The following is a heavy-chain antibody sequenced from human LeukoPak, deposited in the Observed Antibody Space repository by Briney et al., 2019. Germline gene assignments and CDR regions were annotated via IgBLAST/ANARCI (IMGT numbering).Heavy chain of an antibody. Sequence: SETLSLTCTVSGGSISSSSDHWGWIRQPPGKGLEWIGSIYYSGSTHYNPSLKSRVTISVDTSKNQFSLKLSPVTAADTPVYYCGRHLWAINTFYFDYWGQGTLVTVSS. J-gene: IGHJ4*02. CDR1: GGSISSSSDH. D-gene: IGHD5-24*01. CDR2: IYYSGST. V-gene: IGHV4-39*01. CDR3: GRHLWAINTFYFDY.